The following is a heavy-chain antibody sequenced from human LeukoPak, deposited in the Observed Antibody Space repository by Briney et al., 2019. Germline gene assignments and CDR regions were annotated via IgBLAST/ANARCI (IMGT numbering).Heavy chain of an antibody. D-gene: IGHD1-1*01. J-gene: IGHJ5*02. V-gene: IGHV3-23*01. CDR3: AKGSTNWDGYKGNYDP. CDR2: ISEDGRT. Sequence: GGSLKLSCKASGFTFSSHVMIWVRRAPGRGLQWVSVISEDGRTFYADSVKGRFTISRDNSKNTLYLQMNSLRAEDTAVYYCAKGSTNWDGYKGNYDPWGQGTLVTV. CDR1: GFTFSSHV.